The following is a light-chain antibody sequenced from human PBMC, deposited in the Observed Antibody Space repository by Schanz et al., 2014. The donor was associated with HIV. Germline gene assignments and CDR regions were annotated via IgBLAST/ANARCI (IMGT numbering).Light chain of an antibody. CDR1: SSNFRSNA. V-gene: IGLV1-44*01. CDR2: NTF. J-gene: IGLJ3*02. Sequence: QSVLTQPPSASGTPGQRVTISCSGSSSNFRSNAVNWYQQLPGTAPKLVIYNTFHRPSGVPDRFSGSGSDTSASLAISGLQSEDEADYYCSSYAGNNNGVFGGGTKLTVL. CDR3: SSYAGNNNGV.